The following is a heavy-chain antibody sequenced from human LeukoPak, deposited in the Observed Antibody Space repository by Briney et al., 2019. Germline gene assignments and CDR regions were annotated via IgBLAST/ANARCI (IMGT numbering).Heavy chain of an antibody. V-gene: IGHV3-66*01. Sequence: GGSLRLSCAASGFTVSSNYMSWVRQAPGKGLEWVSVIYSGGSTYYADSVKGRFTTSRDNSKNTLYLQMNSLRAEDTAVYYCARAVRGVIYAFDIWGQGTMVTVSS. D-gene: IGHD3-10*01. CDR3: ARAVRGVIYAFDI. J-gene: IGHJ3*02. CDR2: IYSGGST. CDR1: GFTVSSNY.